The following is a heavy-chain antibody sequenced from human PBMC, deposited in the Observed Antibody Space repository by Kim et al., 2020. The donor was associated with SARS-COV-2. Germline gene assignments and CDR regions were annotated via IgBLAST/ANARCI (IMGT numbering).Heavy chain of an antibody. CDR1: GFTFSSHI. J-gene: IGHJ3*02. V-gene: IGHV3-48*02. CDR2: INSRSTTI. CDR3: TREGFWGIAFDI. Sequence: GGSLRLSCTGSGFTFSSHIMQWVRQAPGKGLEWVSYINSRSTTIYYAASVKGRFTVSRDNRKQSLYLQMNSLTEDDTAVYFCTREGFWGIAFDIWGQGTTVTVSS. D-gene: IGHD7-27*01.